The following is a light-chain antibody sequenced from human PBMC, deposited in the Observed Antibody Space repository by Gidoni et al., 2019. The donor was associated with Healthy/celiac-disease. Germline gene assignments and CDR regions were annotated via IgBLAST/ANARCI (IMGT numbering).Light chain of an antibody. CDR2: GAS. CDR3: QQYGSSPPWT. V-gene: IGKV3-20*01. CDR1: QSVSSSY. J-gene: IGKJ1*01. Sequence: GTLSLSPGERATLSCRASQSVSSSYLAWYQQKPGQAPRLLIYGASSRATGIPDRFSGSGSGTDFTLTISRLEPEDFAVYYCQQYGSSPPWTFGQGTKVEIK.